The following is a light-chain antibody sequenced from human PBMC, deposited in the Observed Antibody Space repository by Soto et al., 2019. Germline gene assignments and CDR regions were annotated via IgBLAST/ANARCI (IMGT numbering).Light chain of an antibody. CDR2: QAS. CDR1: QNITRW. V-gene: IGKV1-5*03. Sequence: DIRMTQSPSTLSTSIGDRVTITCRASQNITRWLAWYQQKPGKAPKLLIYQASTLESGVPSRFSGTGSGTEFSLTISSLQPEDFATYYCQQFKNYPLTFGGGTKVEIK. CDR3: QQFKNYPLT. J-gene: IGKJ4*01.